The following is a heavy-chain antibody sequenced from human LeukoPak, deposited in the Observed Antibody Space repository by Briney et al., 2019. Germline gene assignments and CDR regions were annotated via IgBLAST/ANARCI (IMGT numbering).Heavy chain of an antibody. CDR2: ISYDGSNK. CDR3: AKVRPPGYILNS. CDR1: GFTFSSYG. V-gene: IGHV3-30*18. Sequence: GGSLRLSCAASGFTFSSYGMHWVRQAPGKGLEWVAVISYDGSNKYYADSVKGRFTISRDNSKNTLYLQMNSLRAEGTAVYYCAKVRPPGYILNSWGQGTLVTVSS. D-gene: IGHD5-24*01. J-gene: IGHJ4*02.